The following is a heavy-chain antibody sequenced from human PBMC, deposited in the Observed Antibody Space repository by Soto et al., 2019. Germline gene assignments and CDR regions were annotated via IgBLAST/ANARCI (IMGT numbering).Heavy chain of an antibody. CDR2: IYYSGRT. J-gene: IGHJ6*02. CDR3: AREWLSRTYGMDV. D-gene: IGHD3-3*01. V-gene: IGHV4-31*03. Sequence: QVQLQESGPGLVKPSQTLSLTCTVSGGSISSGGYYWSWIRQHPGKGLEWIGYIYYSGRTYYNPSLKSRVTISVDTSKNQFSLKLSSVTAADTAVYYCAREWLSRTYGMDVWGQGTTVTVSS. CDR1: GGSISSGGYY.